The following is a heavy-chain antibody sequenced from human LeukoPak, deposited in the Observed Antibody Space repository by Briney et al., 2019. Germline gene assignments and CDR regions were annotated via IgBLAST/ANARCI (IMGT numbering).Heavy chain of an antibody. CDR3: ARDQLDAFDI. J-gene: IGHJ3*02. V-gene: IGHV4-61*01. CDR2: IYYSGST. D-gene: IGHD1-1*01. Sequence: SETLSLTCTVSGGAISSSTYYWSWIRQPPGKGLEWIGYIYYSGSTNYNPSLKSRVTISVDTSKNQFSLKLSSVAAADTAVYYCARDQLDAFDIWGQGTMVTVSS. CDR1: GGAISSSTYY.